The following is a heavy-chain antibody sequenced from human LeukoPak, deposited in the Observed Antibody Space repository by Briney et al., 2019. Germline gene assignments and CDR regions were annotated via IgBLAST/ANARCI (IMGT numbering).Heavy chain of an antibody. CDR3: ASSRRGSYGYFLYFDY. Sequence: SVKVSCKASGGTFSSYAISWVQQAPGQGLEWMGGIIPIFGTANYAQKFQGRVTITADESTSTAYMELSSLRSEDTAVYYCASSRRGSYGYFLYFDYWGQGTLVTVSS. D-gene: IGHD5-18*01. V-gene: IGHV1-69*13. CDR1: GGTFSSYA. CDR2: IIPIFGTA. J-gene: IGHJ4*02.